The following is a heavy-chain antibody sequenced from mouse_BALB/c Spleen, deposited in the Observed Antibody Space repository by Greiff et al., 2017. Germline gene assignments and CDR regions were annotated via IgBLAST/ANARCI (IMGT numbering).Heavy chain of an antibody. V-gene: IGHV1S41*01. Sequence: ELVKPGASVKLSCKASGYTFTSYWFNWIKQRPGQGLEWIGRIAPGSGSTYYNEMFKGKATLTVDTSSSTAYIQLSSLSAEDSAVYFCARDYGSSYVTMDYWGQGTTVTVSS. J-gene: IGHJ2*01. CDR3: ARDYGSSYVTMDY. D-gene: IGHD1-1*01. CDR1: GYTFTSYW. CDR2: IAPGSGST.